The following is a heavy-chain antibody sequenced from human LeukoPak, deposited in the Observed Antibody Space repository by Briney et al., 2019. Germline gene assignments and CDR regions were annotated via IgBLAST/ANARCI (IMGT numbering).Heavy chain of an antibody. CDR1: GFTFSSYG. J-gene: IGHJ6*04. V-gene: IGHV3-48*04. CDR3: AELGITMIGGV. CDR2: ISSSGSTI. Sequence: GGSLRLSCTASGFTFSSYGMSWVRQAPGKGLEGVSYISSSGSTIYYADSVKGRFTISRDNAKNSLYLQMNSLRAEDTAVYYCAELGITMIGGVWGKGTTVTISS. D-gene: IGHD3-10*02.